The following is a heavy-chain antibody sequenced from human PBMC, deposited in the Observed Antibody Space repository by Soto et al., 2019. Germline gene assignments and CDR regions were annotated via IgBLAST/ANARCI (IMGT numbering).Heavy chain of an antibody. J-gene: IGHJ6*02. CDR2: IYYDGST. V-gene: IGHV4-59*01. Sequence: PSETLSLTCTVSGGSISTYYWSWIRQPPGKGLEWIGYIYYDGSTSYNPSLRSRVTISVDTSKNQFSLILSSVTSADTAVYYCARDTNYDILTGKSYYYGMDVWGQGTTVTVS. D-gene: IGHD3-9*01. CDR3: ARDTNYDILTGKSYYYGMDV. CDR1: GGSISTYY.